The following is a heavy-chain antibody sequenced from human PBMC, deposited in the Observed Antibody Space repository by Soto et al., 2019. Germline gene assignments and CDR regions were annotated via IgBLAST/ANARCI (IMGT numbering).Heavy chain of an antibody. J-gene: IGHJ4*02. CDR2: ISYDGSNK. D-gene: IGHD5-18*01. V-gene: IGHV3-30*18. CDR1: GFTFSSYA. CDR3: AKWSGYSYGYFDY. Sequence: QVQLVESGGGVVQPGRSLRLSCAASGFTFSSYAMHWVRQAPGKGLEWVAVISYDGSNKYYADSVKGRFTISRDNSKNTLYLQMNSLRAEDTAVYYCAKWSGYSYGYFDYWGQGTLVTVSS.